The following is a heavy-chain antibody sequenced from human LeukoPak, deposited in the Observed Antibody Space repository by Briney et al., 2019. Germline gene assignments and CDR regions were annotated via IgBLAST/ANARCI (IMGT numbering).Heavy chain of an antibody. V-gene: IGHV3-49*04. CDR1: GFTFGDYA. J-gene: IGHJ5*02. Sequence: SGGSLRLSCTTSGFTFGDYAIAWVRQAPAKGLEWVSFIRTKSNGGAADYAASVKGRFTMSRDDSKNIAYLHMNSLKTEDTGVYYCTRDPPPFPWGQGTLVTVSS. CDR2: IRTKSNGGAA. CDR3: TRDPPPFP.